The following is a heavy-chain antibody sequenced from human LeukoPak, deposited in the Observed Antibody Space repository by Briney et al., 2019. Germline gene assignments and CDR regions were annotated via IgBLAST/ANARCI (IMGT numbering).Heavy chain of an antibody. CDR2: LSFDESS. Sequence: GTSLRLSCATSGINFGASIMHWIRQAPGKGLEWVAGLSFDESSYYGGSVEGRFIISGDNSKRTLYLQMISLKVEDTALYYCAREGHSSGFAPAFDTWGQGTMVGVSS. J-gene: IGHJ3*02. CDR3: AREGHSSGFAPAFDT. V-gene: IGHV3-30*04. D-gene: IGHD6-19*01. CDR1: GINFGASI.